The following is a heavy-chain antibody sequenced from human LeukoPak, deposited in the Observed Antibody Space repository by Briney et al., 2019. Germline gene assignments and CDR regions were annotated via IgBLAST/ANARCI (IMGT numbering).Heavy chain of an antibody. CDR1: GGTFSSYA. V-gene: IGHV1-69*04. D-gene: IGHD6-19*01. CDR3: ARVLQGLGGGVDY. CDR2: IIPIFGIA. Sequence: SVKVSCKASGGTFSSYAISWVRQAPGQGLEWMGRIIPIFGIANYAQKFQGRVTITADKSTSTAYMELSSLRSEDTAVYYCARVLQGLGGGVDYWGQGTLVTVPS. J-gene: IGHJ4*02.